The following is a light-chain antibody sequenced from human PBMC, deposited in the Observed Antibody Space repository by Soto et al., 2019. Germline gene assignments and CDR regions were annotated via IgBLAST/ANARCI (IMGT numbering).Light chain of an antibody. Sequence: QSALTQPASVSGSPGQSITISCTGTSSDVGGYTQVSWYQQLPGKAPKLMIHDGSKRPSGVSNRFSGSKSGNTASLTISGVQAEDEAYYYCSSYTSNHTWVFGGGTKLTVL. CDR2: DGS. CDR3: SSYTSNHTWV. J-gene: IGLJ3*02. V-gene: IGLV2-14*01. CDR1: SSDVGGYTQ.